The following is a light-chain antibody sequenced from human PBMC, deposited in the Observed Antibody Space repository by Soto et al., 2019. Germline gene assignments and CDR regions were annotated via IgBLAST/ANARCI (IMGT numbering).Light chain of an antibody. CDR1: SSDVGGYKF. Sequence: QSALTQPASVSGSPGQSITISCTGTSSDVGGYKFVSWYQQHPGKAPKLMIYEVSNRPSGVSSRFSGSKSGNTASLTISGLKAEDDADYYCGSYTGSIYVFGPGTKVTVL. CDR2: EVS. CDR3: GSYTGSIYV. V-gene: IGLV2-14*01. J-gene: IGLJ1*01.